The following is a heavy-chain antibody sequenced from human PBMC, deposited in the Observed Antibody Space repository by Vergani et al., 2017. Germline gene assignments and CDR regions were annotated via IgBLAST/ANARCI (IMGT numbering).Heavy chain of an antibody. V-gene: IGHV3-11*01. Sequence: QVQLVESGGGLVKPGGSLRLSCAASGFTFSDYYMSWIRQAPGKGLEWVSYISSSGSTIYDADSVKGRFTISRDNAKNSLYLQMNSLRAEDTAVYYCARDGGIAARRGVVYYYYMDVWGKGTTVTVSS. CDR2: ISSSGSTI. CDR1: GFTFSDYY. D-gene: IGHD6-6*01. J-gene: IGHJ6*03. CDR3: ARDGGIAARRGVVYYYYMDV.